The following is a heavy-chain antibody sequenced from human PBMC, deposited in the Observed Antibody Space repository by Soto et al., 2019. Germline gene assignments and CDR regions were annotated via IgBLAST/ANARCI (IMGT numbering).Heavy chain of an antibody. Sequence: QVQLQESGPGLVKPSETLSLTCTVSGGSISVYYWSWIRQPPGKGLEWIGYIYYSGSTNYNPSLKSLVTKSVDTSKNQFSLKLSSVTAADTAVYYSAGVGWRHIDYLGKGTLVTVSA. CDR2: IYYSGST. V-gene: IGHV4-59*08. J-gene: IGHJ4*02. CDR1: GGSISVYY. CDR3: AGVGWRHIDY. D-gene: IGHD3-3*01.